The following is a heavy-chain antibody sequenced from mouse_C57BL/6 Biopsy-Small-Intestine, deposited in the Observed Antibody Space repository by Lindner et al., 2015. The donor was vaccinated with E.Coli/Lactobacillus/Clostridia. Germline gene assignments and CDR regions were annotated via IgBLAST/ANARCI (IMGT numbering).Heavy chain of an antibody. J-gene: IGHJ1*03. CDR2: IYPYNGET. V-gene: IGHV1-37*01. D-gene: IGHD1-1*01. Sequence: VQLQESGPELVKPGASVKISCRASGYSFTGYFINWVEQSHGKSLEWIGRIYPYNGETFYNQKFKGKATLTVDNPSNTAHMELLSLTSEDFAVYSCAREVGGSVYVGYFDVWGTGTTVTVSS. CDR3: AREVGGSVYVGYFDV. CDR1: GYSFTGYF.